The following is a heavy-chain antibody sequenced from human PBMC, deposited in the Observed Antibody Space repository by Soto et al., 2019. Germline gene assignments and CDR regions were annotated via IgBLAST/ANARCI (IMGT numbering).Heavy chain of an antibody. CDR2: ISSSSSYT. Sequence: LRLSCAASGFTFSDYYMSWIRQAPGKGLEWVSCISSSSSYTNYADSVKGRFTISRDNAKNSLYLQMNSLRAEDTAVYYCARAEGRWYQLLYDYWGHGTLVTVSP. CDR3: ARAEGRWYQLLYDY. D-gene: IGHD2-2*01. CDR1: GFTFSDYY. J-gene: IGHJ4*01. V-gene: IGHV3-11*06.